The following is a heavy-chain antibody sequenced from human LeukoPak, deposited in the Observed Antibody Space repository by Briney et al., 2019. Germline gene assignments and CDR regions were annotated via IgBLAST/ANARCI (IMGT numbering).Heavy chain of an antibody. D-gene: IGHD4-17*01. Sequence: SETLSLTCAVYGGSFSGYYWSWIRQPPGKGLEWIGEINHSGSTNYNPSLKSRVTISVDTSKNQFSLKLSSVTAADTAVYYCARVSPRDYVLSFHYYYGMDVWGQGTTVTVSS. V-gene: IGHV4-34*01. CDR2: INHSGST. CDR3: ARVSPRDYVLSFHYYYGMDV. CDR1: GGSFSGYY. J-gene: IGHJ6*02.